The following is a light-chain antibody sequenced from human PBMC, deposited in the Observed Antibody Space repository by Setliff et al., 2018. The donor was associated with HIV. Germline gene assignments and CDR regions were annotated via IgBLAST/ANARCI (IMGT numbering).Light chain of an antibody. CDR1: HDISSY. J-gene: IGKJ5*01. V-gene: IGKV1-8*01. CDR2: ATS. CDR3: LQYYAYPLT. Sequence: AIRMTQSPSSLSASTGDRVTITCRASHDISSYLAWYQEKPGKAPKLLMSATSTLQSGVPSRFSGGTSGTDFTLTISCLQSEDFATYYCLQYYAYPLTFGQGTRLEIK.